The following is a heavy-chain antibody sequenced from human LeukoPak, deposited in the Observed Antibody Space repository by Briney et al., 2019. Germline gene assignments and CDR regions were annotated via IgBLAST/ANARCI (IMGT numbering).Heavy chain of an antibody. Sequence: QPGRSLRLSCAASGFTLSSYAMHWVRQAPGKGLEWVAVISYDGSNKYYADSVKGRFTISRDNSKNTLYLQMNSLRAEDTAVYYCARSVWFGEFHAPDYWGQGTLVTVSS. CDR1: GFTLSSYA. CDR2: ISYDGSNK. CDR3: ARSVWFGEFHAPDY. D-gene: IGHD3-10*01. J-gene: IGHJ4*02. V-gene: IGHV3-30-3*01.